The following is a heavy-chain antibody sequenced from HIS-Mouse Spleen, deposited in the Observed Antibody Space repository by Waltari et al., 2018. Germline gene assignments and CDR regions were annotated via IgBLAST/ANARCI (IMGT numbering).Heavy chain of an antibody. D-gene: IGHD1-26*01. CDR3: ARGGSYSDLDY. CDR2: ISSSSSYI. Sequence: EVQLVESGGGLVKPGGSRRLSCAASGFTFSRYAMKWVRQAPGKWLEWVSSISSSSSYIYYADSVKGRFTISRDNAKNSLYLQMNSLRAEDTAVYYCARGGSYSDLDYWGQGTLVTVSS. J-gene: IGHJ4*02. V-gene: IGHV3-21*01. CDR1: GFTFSRYA.